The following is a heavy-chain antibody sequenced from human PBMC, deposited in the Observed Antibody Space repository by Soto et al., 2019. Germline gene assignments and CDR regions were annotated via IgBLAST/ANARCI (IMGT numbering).Heavy chain of an antibody. D-gene: IGHD5-12*01. J-gene: IGHJ4*02. V-gene: IGHV3-23*01. Sequence: PGGSLRLSCAASGFTFSSYAMSWVRQAPGKGLEWVSVISGSDDSTYYADSVKGRFTISRDNSKNTLYLQMNSLRAEDTAVYYCASQSSEWLLFASWGQGTLVTVSS. CDR2: ISGSDDST. CDR3: ASQSSEWLLFAS. CDR1: GFTFSSYA.